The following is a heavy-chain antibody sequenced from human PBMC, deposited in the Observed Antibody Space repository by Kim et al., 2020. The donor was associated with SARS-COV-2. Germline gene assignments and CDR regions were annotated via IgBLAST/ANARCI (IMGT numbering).Heavy chain of an antibody. J-gene: IGHJ6*02. V-gene: IGHV3-30*01. Sequence: DSVKGRFTISRDNSKYTAYLQMNSLRAEDTAVYYCARDRAPDIYYYGMDVWGQGTTVTVSS. CDR3: ARDRAPDIYYYGMDV. D-gene: IGHD3-9*01.